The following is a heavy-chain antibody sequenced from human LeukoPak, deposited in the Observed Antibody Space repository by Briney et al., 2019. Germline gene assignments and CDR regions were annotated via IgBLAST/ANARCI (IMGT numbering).Heavy chain of an antibody. V-gene: IGHV3-13*01. D-gene: IGHD6-19*01. CDR2: IGVTGDT. CDR3: ARCIAVAGDLYYYGMDV. J-gene: IGHJ6*02. Sequence: GGSLRLSCAASGFTFSKDDFHWVRQAPGKGLEWVAAIGVTGDTYYADSVKGGFTISRDNSKNTLYLQMNSLRAEDTAVYYCARCIAVAGDLYYYGMDVWGQGTTVTVSS. CDR1: GFTFSKDD.